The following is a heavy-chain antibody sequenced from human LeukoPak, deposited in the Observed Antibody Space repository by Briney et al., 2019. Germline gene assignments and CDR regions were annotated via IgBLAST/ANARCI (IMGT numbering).Heavy chain of an antibody. J-gene: IGHJ4*02. D-gene: IGHD4/OR15-4a*01. CDR2: IYHSGST. V-gene: IGHV4-38-2*02. CDR1: GYSISSGYY. Sequence: PSETLSLTCTVSGYSISSGYYWGWIRQPPGKGLEWIGSIYHSGSTYYNPSLKSRVTISVDTSKNQFSLKLSSVTAADTAVYYCARNGTNYHRFFVYWGQGTLVTVSS. CDR3: ARNGTNYHRFFVY.